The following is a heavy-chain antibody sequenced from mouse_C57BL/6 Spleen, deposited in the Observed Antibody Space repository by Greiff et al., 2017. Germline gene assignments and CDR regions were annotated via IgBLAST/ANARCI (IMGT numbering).Heavy chain of an antibody. Sequence: QVQLQQPGAELVKPGASVKMSCKASGYTFTSYWITWVKQRPGQGLEWIGDIYPGSGSTNYNEKFKSKATLTVDTSSSTAYMQLSSLTSEDSAVYYCARSSTAQATSWFAYWGQGTLVTVSA. D-gene: IGHD3-2*02. V-gene: IGHV1-55*01. CDR2: IYPGSGST. CDR3: ARSSTAQATSWFAY. CDR1: GYTFTSYW. J-gene: IGHJ3*01.